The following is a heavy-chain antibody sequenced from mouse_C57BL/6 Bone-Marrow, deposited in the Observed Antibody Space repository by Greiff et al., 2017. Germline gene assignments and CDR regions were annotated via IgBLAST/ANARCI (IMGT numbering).Heavy chain of an antibody. Sequence: VQLQQSGAELVRPGASVKLSCTASGFNIKDDYMHWVKQRPEQGLEWIGWIDPENGATEYASKFQGKATITADPSSNTAYLQLSSLTSEDTAVYYYTCYCYGCGDLLLALDYWGQGTSVTVSS. CDR3: TCYCYGCGDLLLALDY. CDR2: IDPENGAT. CDR1: GFNIKDDY. J-gene: IGHJ4*01. D-gene: IGHD1-1*01. V-gene: IGHV14-4*01.